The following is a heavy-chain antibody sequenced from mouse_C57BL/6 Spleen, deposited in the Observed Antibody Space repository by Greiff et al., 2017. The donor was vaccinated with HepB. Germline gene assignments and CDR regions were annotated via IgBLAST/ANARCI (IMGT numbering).Heavy chain of an antibody. V-gene: IGHV1-72*01. CDR2: IDPNSGGT. CDR1: GYTFTSYW. D-gene: IGHD1-1*01. CDR3: ARGFSTTVESLYYAMDY. J-gene: IGHJ4*01. Sequence: VKLQQPGAELVKPGASVKLSCKASGYTFTSYWMHWVKQRPGRGLEWIGRIDPNSGGTKYNEKFKSKATLTVDKPSSTAYMQLSSLTSEDSAVYYCARGFSTTVESLYYAMDYWGQGTSVTVSS.